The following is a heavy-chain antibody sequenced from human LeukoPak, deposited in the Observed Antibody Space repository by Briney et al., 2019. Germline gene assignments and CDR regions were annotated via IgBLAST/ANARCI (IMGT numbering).Heavy chain of an antibody. V-gene: IGHV3-30-3*01. D-gene: IGHD2-15*01. CDR3: ARDQSHHNSGGSLYDP. Sequence: PGGSLRLSCAASGFTFNSYSMHWVRQAPGKGLEWVTAISDDETYKFYADSVKGRFTISRDNSENTLFLQMNSLRVVDTAVYYCARDQSHHNSGGSLYDPWGQGRLVSVSS. CDR1: GFTFNSYS. J-gene: IGHJ5*02. CDR2: ISDDETYK.